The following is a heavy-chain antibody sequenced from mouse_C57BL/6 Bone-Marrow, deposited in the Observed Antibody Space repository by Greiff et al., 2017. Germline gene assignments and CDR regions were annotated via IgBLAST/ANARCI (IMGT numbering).Heavy chain of an antibody. CDR1: GYTFTSYW. CDR3: ARGRGGYYAMDY. J-gene: IGHJ4*01. Sequence: QVQLQQPGAELVKPGASVKMSCKASGYTFTSYWITWVKQRPGQGLEWIGDIYPGSGSTNYNEKFKSKATLTVDTSSSTAYMQLRSLTSADSAVYYCARGRGGYYAMDYWGQGTSVTVSS. CDR2: IYPGSGST. D-gene: IGHD1-1*02. V-gene: IGHV1-55*01.